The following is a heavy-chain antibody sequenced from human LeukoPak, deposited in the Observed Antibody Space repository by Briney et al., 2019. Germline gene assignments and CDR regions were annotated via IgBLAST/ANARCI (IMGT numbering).Heavy chain of an antibody. CDR3: AKDTTAWWYHRAYMNV. V-gene: IGHV3-23*01. CDR2: ISGSGDET. J-gene: IGHJ6*03. CDR1: GFSLSTYA. D-gene: IGHD2-15*01. Sequence: GSLRLSCAASGFSLSTYALSWVRQAPGGGLEWVAAISGSGDETYHADSVKGRFTISKDNSENRLSLQMDSLRAEDTAVYFCAKDTTAWWYHRAYMNVWGKGTTVTVSS.